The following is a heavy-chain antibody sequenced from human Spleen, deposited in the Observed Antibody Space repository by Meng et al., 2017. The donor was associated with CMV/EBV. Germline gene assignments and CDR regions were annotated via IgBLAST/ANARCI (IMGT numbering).Heavy chain of an antibody. V-gene: IGHV3-20*04. CDR3: ARGGRSLNY. Sequence: GESLKISCVASGFTFDDYGMNWVRQAPGKGLEWVSGIYWNGGSAGYADSVKGRFTVSRDNAKNSLYLQMNSLRAEDTAVYYCARGGRSLNYWGQGTLVTVSS. CDR1: GFTFDDYG. D-gene: IGHD2-15*01. CDR2: IYWNGGSA. J-gene: IGHJ4*02.